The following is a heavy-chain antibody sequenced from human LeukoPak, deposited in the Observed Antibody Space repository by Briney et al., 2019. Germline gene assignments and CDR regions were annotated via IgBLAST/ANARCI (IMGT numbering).Heavy chain of an antibody. CDR2: IYYSGST. CDR3: ARPGVTGADAFDI. V-gene: IGHV4-59*01. J-gene: IGHJ3*02. Sequence: KPSETLSLTCTVSGGSISSYYWSWIRQPPGKGLEWIGYIYYSGSTNYNPSLKSRVTISADTSKNQFSLKLSSVTAADTAVYYCARPGVTGADAFDIWGQGTMVTVSS. CDR1: GGSISSYY. D-gene: IGHD2-21*02.